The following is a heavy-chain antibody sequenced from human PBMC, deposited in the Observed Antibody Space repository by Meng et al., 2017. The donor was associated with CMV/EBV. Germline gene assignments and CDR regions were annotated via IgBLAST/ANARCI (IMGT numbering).Heavy chain of an antibody. CDR2: IYYSGST. J-gene: IGHJ6*02. CDR3: ASLRSGMDV. Sequence: LRLSCTVSGGSISSGDYYWSWIRQPPGKGLEWIGYIYYSGSTYYNPSLKSRVTISVDTSKNQFSLKLNSVTAADTAVYYCASLRSGMDVWGQGTTVTVSS. CDR1: GGSISSGDYY. V-gene: IGHV4-30-4*08.